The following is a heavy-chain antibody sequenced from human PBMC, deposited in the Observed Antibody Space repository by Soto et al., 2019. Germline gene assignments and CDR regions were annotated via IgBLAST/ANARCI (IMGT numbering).Heavy chain of an antibody. J-gene: IGHJ6*02. V-gene: IGHV4-61*01. CDR3: ARYDILTGYQMDV. Sequence: SETLSLTCTVSGGSVSSGSYYWSWIRQPPGKGLEWIGYIYYSGSTNYNPSLKSRVTISVDTSKNQFSLKLSSVTAADTAVYYCARYDILTGYQMDVWGQGTTVTVSS. CDR1: GGSVSSGSYY. D-gene: IGHD3-9*01. CDR2: IYYSGST.